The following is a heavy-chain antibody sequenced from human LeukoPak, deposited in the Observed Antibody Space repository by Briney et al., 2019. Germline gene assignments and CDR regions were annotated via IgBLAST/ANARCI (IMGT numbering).Heavy chain of an antibody. D-gene: IGHD3-22*01. J-gene: IGHJ4*02. CDR2: ISSSGSTI. CDR1: GFTFSDYY. Sequence: KPGGSLRLSCAASGFTFSDYYMSWIRQAPGKGLEWVSYISSSGSTIYYADSVKGRFTISRDNAKNSLYLQMNSLRAEDTAVYYCARDASYYYDSSGLHFDYWGQGTLVTVSS. CDR3: ARDASYYYDSSGLHFDY. V-gene: IGHV3-11*01.